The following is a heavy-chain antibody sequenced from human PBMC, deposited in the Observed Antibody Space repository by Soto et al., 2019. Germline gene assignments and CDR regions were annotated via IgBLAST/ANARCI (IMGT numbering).Heavy chain of an antibody. CDR1: GYSISSYY. D-gene: IGHD3-22*01. CDR2: IHYSGST. CDR3: VRGFYDSRGYSNPFDS. V-gene: IGHV4-59*01. J-gene: IGHJ4*02. Sequence: SETLSLTCTVSGYSISSYYWSWIRQTPGKGLEWIGYIHYSGSTNYNPSLESRLSMSIDSSKNQFSLQLTSVTAADTALYYCVRGFYDSRGYSNPFDSWGQGTHVTVS.